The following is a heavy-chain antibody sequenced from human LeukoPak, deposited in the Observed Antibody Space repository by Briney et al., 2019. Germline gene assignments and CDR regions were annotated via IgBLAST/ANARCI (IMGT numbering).Heavy chain of an antibody. CDR1: GGSFSGYY. CDR2: IYYSGST. D-gene: IGHD6-13*01. CDR3: ARLGQLAFDY. Sequence: SETLSLTCAVYGGSFSGYYWSWIRQPPGKGLEWIGSIYYSGSTYYNPSLKSRVTISVDTSKNQFSLKLSSVTAADTAVYYCARLGQLAFDYWGQGTLVTVSS. J-gene: IGHJ4*02. V-gene: IGHV4-34*01.